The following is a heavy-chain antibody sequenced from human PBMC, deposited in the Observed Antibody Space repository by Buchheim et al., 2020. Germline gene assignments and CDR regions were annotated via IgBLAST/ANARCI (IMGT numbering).Heavy chain of an antibody. V-gene: IGHV3-66*01. Sequence: EVQPVESGGGLVQPGGSLRLSCAVSGFTVSSDYMSWVRQAPGKGLEWVSAIYGGGATYYTDSVKGRFNISRESSKNTLYLQMNRLRVEDTAMYYCARRQPSGSWFDPWGQGTL. J-gene: IGHJ5*02. D-gene: IGHD3-22*01. CDR2: IYGGGAT. CDR3: ARRQPSGSWFDP. CDR1: GFTVSSDY.